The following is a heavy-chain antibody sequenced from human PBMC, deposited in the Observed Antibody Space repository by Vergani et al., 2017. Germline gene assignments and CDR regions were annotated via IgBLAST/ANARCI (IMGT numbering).Heavy chain of an antibody. CDR3: ARTLRLDXFDP. Sequence: QVQLQESGPGLVKPSQTLSLTCTVSGGSISSGSYYWSWIRQPAGKGLEWIGRIYTSGSTNYNPSLKSRVTISVDTSKNQFSLKLSSVTAADTAVYYCARTLRLDXFDPWGQGTLVTVSS. J-gene: IGHJ5*02. V-gene: IGHV4-61*02. CDR1: GGSISSGSYY. D-gene: IGHD6-19*01. CDR2: IYTSGST.